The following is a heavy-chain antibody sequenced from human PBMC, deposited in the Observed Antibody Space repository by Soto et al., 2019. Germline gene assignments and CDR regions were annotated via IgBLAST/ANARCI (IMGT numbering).Heavy chain of an antibody. CDR3: TRTVHGTTAHFDY. CDR1: GFTFSGSA. V-gene: IGHV3-73*02. J-gene: IGHJ4*02. CDR2: MRSKANSYAT. D-gene: IGHD1-7*01. Sequence: EVQLVESGGGLVQPGGSLKLSCAASGFTFSGSAMHWVRQASGKGLEWVGRMRSKANSYATAYAASVKGRFTISRDDSKHTADLQTNSLKAEDAAGYYRTRTVHGTTAHFDYWGQGTLVTVSS.